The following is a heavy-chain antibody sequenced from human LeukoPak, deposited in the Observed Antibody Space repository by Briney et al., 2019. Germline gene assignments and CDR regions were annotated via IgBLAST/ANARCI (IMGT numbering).Heavy chain of an antibody. V-gene: IGHV1-18*01. CDR1: GYTFASYG. CDR3: ARGNSSSWRRYYYYYYYMDV. J-gene: IGHJ6*03. CDR2: ISAYNGNT. D-gene: IGHD6-6*01. Sequence: ASVKVSCKASGYTFASYGIYWVRQAPGQGLEWMGWISAYNGNTNYAQKLQGRVTMTTDTSTSTAYMELRSLRSDDTAVYYCARGNSSSWRRYYYYYYYMDVWGKGTTVTVSS.